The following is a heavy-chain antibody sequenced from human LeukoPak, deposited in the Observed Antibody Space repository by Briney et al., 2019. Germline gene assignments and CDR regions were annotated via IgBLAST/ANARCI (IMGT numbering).Heavy chain of an antibody. Sequence: PGGSLRLSCAASGFTFSSYGMHWVRQAPGKGLEWVAVISYDGSNKYYADSVKGRFTISRDNSKNTLYLQMNSLRAEDTAVYYCAKDRVVITFGGVTVFDYWGQGTLVTVSS. CDR1: GFTFSSYG. J-gene: IGHJ4*02. V-gene: IGHV3-30*18. CDR3: AKDRVVITFGGVTVFDY. D-gene: IGHD3-16*02. CDR2: ISYDGSNK.